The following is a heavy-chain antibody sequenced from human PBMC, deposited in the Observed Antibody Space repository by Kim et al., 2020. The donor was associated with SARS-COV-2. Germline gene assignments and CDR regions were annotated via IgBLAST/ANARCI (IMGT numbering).Heavy chain of an antibody. J-gene: IGHJ4*02. CDR1: GYTFTGYY. CDR2: INPNSGDT. V-gene: IGHV1-2*06. Sequence: ASVKVSCKASGYTFTGYYLHWVRQAPGQGLQWMGRINPNSGDTNYAQKFQGRVTMTRDTSISTAYMELSSLRSDDTAVYYCARGSIRTPAADFDYWGQGTLVTVSS. D-gene: IGHD6-13*01. CDR3: ARGSIRTPAADFDY.